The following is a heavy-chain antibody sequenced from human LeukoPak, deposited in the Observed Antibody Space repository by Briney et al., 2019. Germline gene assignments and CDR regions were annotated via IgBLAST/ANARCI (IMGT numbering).Heavy chain of an antibody. CDR1: GFTFSNYA. CDR2: IGGSGGST. J-gene: IGHJ4*02. CDR3: TKDSRRRKTYYYDSSALYFFDY. V-gene: IGHV3-23*01. Sequence: GGSLRLSCAVSGFTFSNYAMSWVRQAPGKGLEWVSAIGGSGGSTYYADSVKGRFTISRDNSKNTLYLQMNSLRAEDTAVYYCTKDSRRRKTYYYDSSALYFFDYWGQGTLVTVSS. D-gene: IGHD3-22*01.